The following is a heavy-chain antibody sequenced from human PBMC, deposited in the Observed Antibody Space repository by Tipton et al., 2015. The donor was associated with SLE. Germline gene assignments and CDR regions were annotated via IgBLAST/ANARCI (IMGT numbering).Heavy chain of an antibody. Sequence: SLRLSCAASGFIVSSNYMSWVRQAPGKGLEWVSVIYSGDSTYYADSVKGRFTISRDNSERTLYLQMNSLRADDTAVYFCAKDPKYSGSYGAFDVWGRGTLVIVSS. CDR2: IYSGDST. CDR1: GFIVSSNY. J-gene: IGHJ3*01. V-gene: IGHV3-53*01. CDR3: AKDPKYSGSYGAFDV. D-gene: IGHD1-26*01.